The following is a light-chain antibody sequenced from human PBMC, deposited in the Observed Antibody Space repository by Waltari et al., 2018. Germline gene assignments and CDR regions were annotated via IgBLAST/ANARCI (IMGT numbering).Light chain of an antibody. Sequence: SYDLTQPPSVSVSPGQTARLPCSGDTVTKQYAYRYQQKPGQAPILVIYKDNERPSGIPERFSGSSSGTTVTLTISGVQAEDEADYYCQSTDNSNTYLYWMFGGGTKLTVL. CDR3: QSTDNSNTYLYWM. CDR2: KDN. J-gene: IGLJ3*02. V-gene: IGLV3-25*03. CDR1: TVTKQY.